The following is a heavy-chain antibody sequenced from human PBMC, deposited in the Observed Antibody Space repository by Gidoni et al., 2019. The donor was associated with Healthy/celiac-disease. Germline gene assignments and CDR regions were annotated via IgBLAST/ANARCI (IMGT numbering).Heavy chain of an antibody. D-gene: IGHD5-12*01. Sequence: EVQLVESGGGLVKPGGSLRLSCAASGFTFSSYSMNWVRQAPGKGLEWVSSISSSSSYIYYADSVKGRFTISRDNAKNSLYLQMNSLRAEDTAVYYCARWIVATLSPYGMDVWGQGTTVTVSS. V-gene: IGHV3-21*01. CDR2: ISSSSSYI. CDR1: GFTFSSYS. J-gene: IGHJ6*02. CDR3: ARWIVATLSPYGMDV.